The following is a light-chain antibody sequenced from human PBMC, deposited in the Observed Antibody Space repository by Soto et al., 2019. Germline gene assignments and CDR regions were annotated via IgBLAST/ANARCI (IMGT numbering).Light chain of an antibody. CDR1: QSVSTY. J-gene: IGKJ5*01. Sequence: VVLTQSTVTLSLSPGGRATLSCRVSQSVSTYLAWYQVKPGLAPRLLIYDASRRASGVPARFSGSGSGTDFTLTISSLEPEDFALYYCQQRNTWPPITFGQGTRLEI. V-gene: IGKV3-11*01. CDR2: DAS. CDR3: QQRNTWPPIT.